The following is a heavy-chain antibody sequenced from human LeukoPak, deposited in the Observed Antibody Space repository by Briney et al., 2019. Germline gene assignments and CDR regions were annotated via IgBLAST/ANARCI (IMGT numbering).Heavy chain of an antibody. CDR3: AIMHGYYDGSGYWVQ. CDR1: GFTFSSYG. D-gene: IGHD3-22*01. V-gene: IGHV3-23*01. CDR2: ITTSGATT. J-gene: IGHJ4*02. Sequence: GGSLRLSCAASGFTFSSYGMSWARQAPGKGLEWVSFITTSGATTSYADSVKGRFTISRDNPRDTLYMQMNSLRDEDTALYYCAIMHGYYDGSGYWVQWGQGTLVTVSS.